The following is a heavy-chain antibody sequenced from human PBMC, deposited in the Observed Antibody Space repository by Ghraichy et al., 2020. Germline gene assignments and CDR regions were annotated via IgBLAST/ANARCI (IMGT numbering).Heavy chain of an antibody. D-gene: IGHD6-6*01. CDR3: ARVDPAGSSSSWYYYYGMDV. J-gene: IGHJ6*02. CDR1: GYTFTSYY. Sequence: ASVKVSCKASGYTFTSYYMHWVRQAPGQGLEWMGIINPSGGSTSYAQKFQGRVTMTRDMSTSTVYMELSSLRSEDTAVYYCARVDPAGSSSSWYYYYGMDVWGQGTTVTVSS. V-gene: IGHV1-46*01. CDR2: INPSGGST.